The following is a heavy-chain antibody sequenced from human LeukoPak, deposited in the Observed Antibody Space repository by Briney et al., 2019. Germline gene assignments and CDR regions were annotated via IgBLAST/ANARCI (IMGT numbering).Heavy chain of an antibody. CDR3: ARGGIAAAGSFDY. D-gene: IGHD6-13*01. CDR2: IIPIFGTA. CDR1: GGTFSSYA. V-gene: IGHV1-69*01. J-gene: IGHJ4*02. Sequence: ASVKVSCKASGGTFSSYAISWVRQAPGQGLEWMGGIIPIFGTANYAQKFQGRVTITADESTSTAYMELSSLRSEDTAVYYCARGGIAAAGSFDYWGQGTLVTVSS.